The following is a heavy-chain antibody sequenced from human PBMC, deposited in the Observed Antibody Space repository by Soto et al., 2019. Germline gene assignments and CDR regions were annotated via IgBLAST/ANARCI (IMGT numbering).Heavy chain of an antibody. CDR1: GGSISSSSYY. V-gene: IGHV4-39*01. D-gene: IGHD3-16*01. CDR2: IYYSGST. J-gene: IGHJ4*02. CDR3: ARIGRLGEFDY. Sequence: QLQLQESGPGLVKPSETLSLTCTVSGGSISSSSYYWGWIRQPPGKGLEWIGSIYYSGSTYYNPSLKSRVTISVDTSKNQFSLKLSSVTAADTAVYYCARIGRLGEFDYWGQGTLVTVSS.